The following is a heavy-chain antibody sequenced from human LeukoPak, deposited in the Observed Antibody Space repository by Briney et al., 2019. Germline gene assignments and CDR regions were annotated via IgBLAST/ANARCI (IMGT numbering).Heavy chain of an antibody. Sequence: AETLSLTCTVSGGSISVYYWSWVRQPPGKGLEWIGYIYNSGSTTYNPSLKSRATISVDTSKNQFSLKLTSMTAADTAFYYCVRDRELHYWGQGILVTVSS. CDR3: VRDRELHY. V-gene: IGHV4-59*01. J-gene: IGHJ4*02. CDR1: GGSISVYY. D-gene: IGHD1-7*01. CDR2: IYNSGST.